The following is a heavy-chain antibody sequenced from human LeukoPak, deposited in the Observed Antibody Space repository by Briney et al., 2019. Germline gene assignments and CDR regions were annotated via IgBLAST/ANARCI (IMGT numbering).Heavy chain of an antibody. CDR3: ARFAYCGGHCWYYFDY. CDR2: IYSSGST. V-gene: IGHV4-61*05. CDR1: GGSISSSSYN. D-gene: IGHD2-21*02. J-gene: IGHJ4*02. Sequence: SETLSLTCIVSGGSISSSSYNWGWIRQPPGKGLEWIGYIYSSGSTNYNPSLKSRITISVDTSKNQFSLKLSSVTAADTAVYYCARFAYCGGHCWYYFDYWGQGSLVTVSP.